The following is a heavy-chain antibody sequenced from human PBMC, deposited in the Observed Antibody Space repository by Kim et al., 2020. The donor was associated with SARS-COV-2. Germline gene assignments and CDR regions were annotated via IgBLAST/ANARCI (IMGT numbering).Heavy chain of an antibody. D-gene: IGHD2-15*01. J-gene: IGHJ4*02. CDR1: GGSITNYF. CDR2: IYYSGST. V-gene: IGHV4-59*13. Sequence: SETLSLTCTVSGGSITNYFWSWIRQPPGKGLDWIGHIYYSGSTNYNPSLKSRVTISVDTSKNQFSLKLSSVTAADTAVYYCARAPWLLPDYWGQGTLVTVSS. CDR3: ARAPWLLPDY.